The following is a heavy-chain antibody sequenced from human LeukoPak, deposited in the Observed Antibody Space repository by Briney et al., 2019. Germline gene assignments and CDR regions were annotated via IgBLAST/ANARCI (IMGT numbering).Heavy chain of an antibody. CDR1: GGSFSGYY. D-gene: IGHD6-19*01. CDR2: IYYSGST. CDR3: ARYRRAVAGSRPFDY. V-gene: IGHV4-34*01. Sequence: KPSETLSLTCAVYGGSFSGYYWSWIRQPPGKGLEWIGSIYYSGSTYYNPSLKSRLTISVDTSKNQFSLKLSSVTAADTAVYYCARYRRAVAGSRPFDYWGQGTLVTVSS. J-gene: IGHJ4*02.